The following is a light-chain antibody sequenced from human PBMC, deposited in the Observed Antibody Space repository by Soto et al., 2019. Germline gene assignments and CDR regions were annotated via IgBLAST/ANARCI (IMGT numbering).Light chain of an antibody. Sequence: QSALTQPPSASGSPGQSVTISCTGTSSDVGGYNYVSWYQQYPGRAPKLMIYEVTNRPSGVPDRFSGSKSGNTASLTVSGLQADDEADYYCSSYAASNNFYFVFGGGTKVTVL. CDR3: SSYAASNNFYFV. J-gene: IGLJ3*02. CDR1: SSDVGGYNY. CDR2: EVT. V-gene: IGLV2-8*01.